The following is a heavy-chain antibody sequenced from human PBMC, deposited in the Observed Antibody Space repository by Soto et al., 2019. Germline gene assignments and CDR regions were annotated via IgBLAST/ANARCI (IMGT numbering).Heavy chain of an antibody. CDR1: GYTFTSYD. D-gene: IGHD2-15*01. CDR2: MNPNSGKA. Sequence: QVQLVQSGAEVKKPGASVKVSCKASGYTFTSYDINWVRQAAGQGLEWIGWMNPNSGKAVYAQKFQGRVTMAGNTSISTAYMELSSLRSDDTAVYCCARGLVVVSATYWDFDLWGRGTLVTVSS. J-gene: IGHJ2*01. CDR3: ARGLVVVSATYWDFDL. V-gene: IGHV1-8*01.